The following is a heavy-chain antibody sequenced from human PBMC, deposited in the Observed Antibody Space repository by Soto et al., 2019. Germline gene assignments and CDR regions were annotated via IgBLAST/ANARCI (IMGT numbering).Heavy chain of an antibody. J-gene: IGHJ6*02. CDR3: ARAGHAPYYYSGMDV. CDR2: ISGYNGNT. V-gene: IGHV1-18*01. CDR1: GYTFTNYG. Sequence: QVQVVQSGDEVKKPGASVKVSCKASGYTFTNYGFSWVRQAPGQGLEWMGWISGYNGNTKYAEKFQGRVTMTTDTSTSTAHMELRSLRSDDTAVYYCARAGHAPYYYSGMDVWGQGTAVTVSS.